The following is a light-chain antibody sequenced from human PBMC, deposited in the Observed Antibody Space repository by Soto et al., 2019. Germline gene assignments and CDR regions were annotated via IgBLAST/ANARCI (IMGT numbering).Light chain of an antibody. V-gene: IGKV3-11*01. J-gene: IGKJ5*01. CDR2: GAS. Sequence: EIVFTQSPATLSLSPGERATLSCRASQSVSSSYLAWSQQKPGQAPRLLIYGASNRATGIPARFSGSGSGTDFTLTISSLEPEDFAVYYCQPRSNTRTFGQGTRLEIK. CDR1: QSVSSSY. CDR3: QPRSNTRT.